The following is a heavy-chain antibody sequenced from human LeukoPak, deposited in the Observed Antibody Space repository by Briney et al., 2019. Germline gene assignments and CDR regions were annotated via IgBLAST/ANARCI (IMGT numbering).Heavy chain of an antibody. D-gene: IGHD2-15*01. Sequence: SVKVSCKASGGTFSSYAISWVRQAPGQGLEWMGGIIPIFGTANYAQKFQGRVTITADESTSTAYMELSSLRSEDTAVYYCARAVRSCSATRCISINSFDYWGQGTLVAVSS. J-gene: IGHJ4*02. CDR3: ARAVRSCSATRCISINSFDY. CDR2: IIPIFGTA. CDR1: GGTFSSYA. V-gene: IGHV1-69*01.